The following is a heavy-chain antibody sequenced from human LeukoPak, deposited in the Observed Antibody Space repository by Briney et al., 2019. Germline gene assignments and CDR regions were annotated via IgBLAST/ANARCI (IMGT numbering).Heavy chain of an antibody. CDR2: LYSGGNT. CDR1: GFTISSNY. D-gene: IGHD3-3*02. Sequence: PGGSLRLSCAASGFTISSNYMSWVRQAPGKGLEWVSILYSGGNTDYADPVKGRFTISRANSKNTLYLQMNSLRAGDTAVYYCVSTLGTWGQGTLVTVSS. J-gene: IGHJ5*02. CDR3: VSTLGT. V-gene: IGHV3-53*01.